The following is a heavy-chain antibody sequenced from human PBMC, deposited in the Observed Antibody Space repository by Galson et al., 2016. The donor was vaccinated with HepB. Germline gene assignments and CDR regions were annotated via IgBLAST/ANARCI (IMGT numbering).Heavy chain of an antibody. D-gene: IGHD4-17*01. V-gene: IGHV3-30*04. CDR3: AREGGRDYGCYGGMRYYGMEV. CDR2: ISYDGSNK. Sequence: SLRLSCAGSALTISSYAMHWVRQAPGKGLEWVAVISYDGSNKYYADSVKGRFTISRDNSQNTMYLQMNSLRAEDTAVYYCAREGGRDYGCYGGMRYYGMEVWGQGTTVTVSS. CDR1: ALTISSYA. J-gene: IGHJ6*02.